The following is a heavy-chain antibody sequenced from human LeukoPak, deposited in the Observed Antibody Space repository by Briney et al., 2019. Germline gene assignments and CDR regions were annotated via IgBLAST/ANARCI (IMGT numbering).Heavy chain of an antibody. V-gene: IGHV3-43*02. CDR1: GFTFDEYA. J-gene: IGHJ4*02. CDR2: ISGDGSTT. CDR3: AKDKSPLYYDYIWGSYRLPFDS. D-gene: IGHD3-16*02. Sequence: GGSLRLSCAAAGFTFDEYAMHWVRQAPGKGLECVSLISGDGSTTWYADSVKGRFTISRDNTENSLYLHMNSLGTEDTVFYYCAKDKSPLYYDYIWGSYRLPFDSWGQGTLVTVSS.